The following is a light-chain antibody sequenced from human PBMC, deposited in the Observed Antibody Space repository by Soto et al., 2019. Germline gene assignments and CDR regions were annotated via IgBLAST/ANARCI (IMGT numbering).Light chain of an antibody. J-gene: IGKJ4*01. CDR2: GAS. CDR3: QQRSNWPST. Sequence: EIVLTQSPGSLYLSPGERATVSFRASQSVSSSYLAWYQQRPGQAPRLLIYGASSRATGIPDRFSGSGSGTDITLTISRLEPEDFAVYFGQQRSNWPSTFGGGTKVEI. V-gene: IGKV3D-20*02. CDR1: QSVSSSY.